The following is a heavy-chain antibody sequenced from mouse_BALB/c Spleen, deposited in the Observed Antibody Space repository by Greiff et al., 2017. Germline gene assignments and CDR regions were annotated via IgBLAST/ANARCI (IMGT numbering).Heavy chain of an antibody. Sequence: QVQLQQPGAELVKPGTSVKLSCKASGYNFTSYWINWVKLRPGQGLEWIGDIYPGSGSTNYNEKFKSKATLTVDTSSSTAYMQLSSLASEDSALYYCARNGYDGAWFADWGQGTLVTVSA. CDR2: IYPGSGST. CDR3: ARNGYDGAWFAD. V-gene: IGHV1-55*01. CDR1: GYNFTSYW. D-gene: IGHD2-2*01. J-gene: IGHJ3*01.